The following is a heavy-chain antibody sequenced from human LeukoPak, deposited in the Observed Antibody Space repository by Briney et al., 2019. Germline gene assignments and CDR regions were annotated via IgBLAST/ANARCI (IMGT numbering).Heavy chain of an antibody. CDR2: ISGNSIYI. J-gene: IGHJ4*02. V-gene: IGHV3-21*01. CDR1: GFTFSSYS. Sequence: GGSLRLSCAASGFTFSSYSMNWVRQAPGKGLEWVSSISGNSIYIYYADSVKGRFTISRDNAKNSLYLQMNSLRVADTAVYYCASFETVAAKPFDYWGQGTLVTVSS. CDR3: ASFETVAAKPFDY. D-gene: IGHD6-19*01.